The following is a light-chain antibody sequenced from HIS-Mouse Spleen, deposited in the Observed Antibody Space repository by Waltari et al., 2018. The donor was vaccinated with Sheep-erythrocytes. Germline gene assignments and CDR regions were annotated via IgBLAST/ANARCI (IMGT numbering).Light chain of an antibody. V-gene: IGLV2-14*03. CDR3: SSYTSSSTLVV. J-gene: IGLJ2*01. CDR1: SSDVGGSNY. CDR2: DVS. Sequence: QSALTQPASVSGSPGQSITISCTGTSSDVGGSNYVSWSQQHPGKAPKLMIYDVSNRPSGVSTRFSGSKSGNTASLTISGLQAEDEADYYCSSYTSSSTLVVFGGGTKLTVL.